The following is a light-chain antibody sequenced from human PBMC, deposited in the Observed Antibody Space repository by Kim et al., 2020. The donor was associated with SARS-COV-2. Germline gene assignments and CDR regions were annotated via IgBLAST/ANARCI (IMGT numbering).Light chain of an antibody. V-gene: IGKV3-20*01. J-gene: IGKJ1*01. Sequence: EIVLTQSPGTLSLSPGERATLSCRASQSLSGSFLAWYQQKPGQAPRLLIYGASSRATGIPDRFSGSGSGTDFTLTISRLEPEDFAVYYCQQYCSSPRTFGQGTKVDIK. CDR1: QSLSGSF. CDR2: GAS. CDR3: QQYCSSPRT.